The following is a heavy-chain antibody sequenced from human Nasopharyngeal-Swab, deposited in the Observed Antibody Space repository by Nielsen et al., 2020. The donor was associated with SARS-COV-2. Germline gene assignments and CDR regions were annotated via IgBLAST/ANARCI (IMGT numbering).Heavy chain of an antibody. D-gene: IGHD3-22*01. CDR2: ISAYNGNT. J-gene: IGHJ6*02. CDR3: GIDSDYDDLGPAYYYSKGMYV. Sequence: ASVKVSCKASGYTYTRDGIRLVQQAPGQGIEWTGSISAYNGNTNYAQKLQGRVTMTTDISTSTAYMELRSLRSYVTAVYYCGIDSDYDDLGPAYYYSKGMYVWGQGTTVTVFS. CDR1: GYTYTRDG. V-gene: IGHV1-18*01.